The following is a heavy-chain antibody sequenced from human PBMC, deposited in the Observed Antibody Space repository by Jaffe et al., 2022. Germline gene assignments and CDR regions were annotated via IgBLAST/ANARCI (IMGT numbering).Heavy chain of an antibody. V-gene: IGHV3-30*02. D-gene: IGHD4-4*01. CDR3: AKSGSTVTTVLDY. CDR1: GFTFSSYG. Sequence: QVQLVESGGGVVQPGGSLRLSCAASGFTFSSYGMHWVRQAPGKGLEWVAFIRYDGSNKYYADSVKGRFTISRDNSKNTLYLQMNSLRAEDTAVYYCAKSGSTVTTVLDYWGQGTLVTVSS. CDR2: IRYDGSNK. J-gene: IGHJ4*02.